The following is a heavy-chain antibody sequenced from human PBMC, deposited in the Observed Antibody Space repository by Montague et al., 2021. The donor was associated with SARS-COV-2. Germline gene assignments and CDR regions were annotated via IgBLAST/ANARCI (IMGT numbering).Heavy chain of an antibody. CDR2: IFHSGTT. V-gene: IGHV4-4*02. Sequence: SETLSLTCTVSGGSISSDNWWTWVRQPPGKVLEWIGDIFHSGTTNYNPSLKSRLTISVDKSKNQISLKLISVTAADTAVYYCARPLGGDRFDPWGQGTLVTVSS. CDR3: ARPLGGDRFDP. J-gene: IGHJ5*02. CDR1: GGSISSDNW.